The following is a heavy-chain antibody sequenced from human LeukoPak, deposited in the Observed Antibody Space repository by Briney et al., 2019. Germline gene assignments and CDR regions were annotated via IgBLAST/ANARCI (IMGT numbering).Heavy chain of an antibody. CDR3: TTVDYDSSGYVSY. J-gene: IGHJ4*02. CDR2: SKSKTDGGTT. V-gene: IGHV3-15*01. CDR1: AFTSSNAW. D-gene: IGHD3-22*01. Sequence: GGPLRLSCAASAFTSSNAWMIWARQAPGKGLEWVGRSKSKTDGGTTDYAAPVKGRFTISRDDSKNTLYLQMNSLKTEDTAVYYCTTVDYDSSGYVSYWGQGTLVTVSS.